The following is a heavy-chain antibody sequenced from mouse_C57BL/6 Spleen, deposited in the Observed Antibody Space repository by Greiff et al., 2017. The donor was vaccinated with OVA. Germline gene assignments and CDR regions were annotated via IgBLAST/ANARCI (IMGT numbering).Heavy chain of an antibody. CDR1: GYSITSGYY. CDR2: ISYDGSN. V-gene: IGHV3-6*01. J-gene: IGHJ1*03. Sequence: EVQLQQSGPGLVKPSQSLSLTCSVTGYSITSGYYWNWIRQFPGNKLEWMGYISYDGSNNYNPSLKNRISITRDTSKNQFFLKLNSVTTEDTATYYCARGPPGNFDVWGTGTTVTVSS. CDR3: ARGPPGNFDV.